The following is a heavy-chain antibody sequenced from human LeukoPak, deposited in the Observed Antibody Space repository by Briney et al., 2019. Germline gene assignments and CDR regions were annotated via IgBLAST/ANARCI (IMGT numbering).Heavy chain of an antibody. V-gene: IGHV4/OR15-8*01. CDR3: ARHGSGNDYFDY. Sequence: PSETLSLTCAVSGASIASHSWWSWVRQPPGKGLEWIGEVYHSGGANYKPSLKSRVTISVDTSRNQFSLKLSSVTAADTAVYFCARHGSGNDYFDYWGQGTLVTVSS. CDR2: VYHSGGA. J-gene: IGHJ4*02. D-gene: IGHD3-10*01. CDR1: GASIASHSW.